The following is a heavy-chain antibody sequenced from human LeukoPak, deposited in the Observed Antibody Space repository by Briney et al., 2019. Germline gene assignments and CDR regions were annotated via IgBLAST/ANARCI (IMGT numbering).Heavy chain of an antibody. CDR2: IKSKTDGGTT. CDR1: GFTFSNAW. J-gene: IGHJ6*03. V-gene: IGHV3-15*01. Sequence: QTGGSLRLSCAASGFTFSNAWMSWVRQAPGKGLEWVGRIKSKTDGGTTDYAAPVKGRFTISRDDSKNTLYLQMNSLKTEDTAVYYCTTTYYYDSSGYYYLMDVWGKGTTVTVSS. D-gene: IGHD3-22*01. CDR3: TTTYYYDSSGYYYLMDV.